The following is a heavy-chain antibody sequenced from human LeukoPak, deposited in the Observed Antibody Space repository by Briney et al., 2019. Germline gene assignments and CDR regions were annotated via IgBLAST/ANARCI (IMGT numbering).Heavy chain of an antibody. J-gene: IGHJ4*02. CDR3: AKDRGDSGSPLRLPDY. D-gene: IGHD1-26*01. Sequence: GGSLRLSCAASGFTFSTYAMHWVRQAPGKGLEWVAVISYDGSSKYYADSVKGRFTISRDNSKNTLYLQMNSLRAEDTAVYYCAKDRGDSGSPLRLPDYWGQGTLVTVSS. CDR1: GFTFSTYA. V-gene: IGHV3-30*04. CDR2: ISYDGSSK.